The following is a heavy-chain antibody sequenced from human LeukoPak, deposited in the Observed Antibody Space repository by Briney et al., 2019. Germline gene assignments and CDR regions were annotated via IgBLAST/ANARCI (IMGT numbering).Heavy chain of an antibody. CDR3: ARDNSVGDSAWWFDP. CDR1: GFTVSSDS. CDR2: IYSGGST. Sequence: PGGSLRLSCTVSGFTVSSDSMSWVRQAPGKGLEWVSFIYSGGSTHYSDSVKGRFTISRDNVKNSLYLQMNSLRSEDTAVYYCARDNSVGDSAWWFDPWGQGTLVTVSS. J-gene: IGHJ5*02. V-gene: IGHV3-53*05. D-gene: IGHD5-12*01.